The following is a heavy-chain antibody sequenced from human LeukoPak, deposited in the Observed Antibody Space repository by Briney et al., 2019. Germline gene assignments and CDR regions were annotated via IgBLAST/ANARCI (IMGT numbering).Heavy chain of an antibody. J-gene: IGHJ3*02. V-gene: IGHV4-31*03. CDR3: ASPITGTTRRGFDAFDI. CDR2: IYDSRFT. CDR1: GGSISSGGHY. D-gene: IGHD1-7*01. Sequence: SQTLSLTCSVSGGSISSGGHYWGWIRQHPGKGLEWIGCIYDSRFTYYNPSLESRVSISVDTSKNQFSLKLSSVTAADTAVYYCASPITGTTRRGFDAFDIWGQGTMVTVSS.